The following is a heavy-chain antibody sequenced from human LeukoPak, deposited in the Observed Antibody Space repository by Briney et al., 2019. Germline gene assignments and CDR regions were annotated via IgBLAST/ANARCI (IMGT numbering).Heavy chain of an antibody. J-gene: IGHJ6*03. CDR2: INHSGST. Sequence: PSETLSLTCAVYGGSFSGYYWSWIRQPPGKGLEWIGEINHSGSTNYNPSLKSRVTISVDTSKNQFSMKLSSVTAADTAVYYCARVLTIFGVVIGNYYYYMDVWGKGTTVTVSS. V-gene: IGHV4-34*01. CDR1: GGSFSGYY. D-gene: IGHD3-3*01. CDR3: ARVLTIFGVVIGNYYYYMDV.